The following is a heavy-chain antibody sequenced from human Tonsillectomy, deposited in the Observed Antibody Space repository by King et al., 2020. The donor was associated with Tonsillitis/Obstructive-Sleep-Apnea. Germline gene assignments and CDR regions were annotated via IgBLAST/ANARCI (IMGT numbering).Heavy chain of an antibody. CDR3: ARTAYTSSWLVYY. CDR2: IYYSGST. CDR1: GGSISSSSYY. Sequence: QLQESGPGLVKPSETLSLTCTVSGGSISSSSYYWGWIRQPPGKGLEWIGSIYYSGSTYYNPSLKSRVTISVDTSKNQFSLKLSSVTAADTAVYYCARTAYTSSWLVYYWGQRTLVTVSS. J-gene: IGHJ4*02. V-gene: IGHV4-39*01. D-gene: IGHD6-13*01.